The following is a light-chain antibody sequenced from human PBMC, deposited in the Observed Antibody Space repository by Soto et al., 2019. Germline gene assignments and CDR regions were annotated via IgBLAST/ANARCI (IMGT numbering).Light chain of an antibody. V-gene: IGKV3-11*01. Sequence: VWTHSPVTLSLSPGERATLSCRASQSFRGLLAWYQQKPGQAPRLLIYDAYNRATGIPPRFSGSGSGKDFTLTISSLEPEDSAVYYCQQRHRWLITFGQGTRLEIK. J-gene: IGKJ5*01. CDR3: QQRHRWLIT. CDR1: QSFRGL. CDR2: DAY.